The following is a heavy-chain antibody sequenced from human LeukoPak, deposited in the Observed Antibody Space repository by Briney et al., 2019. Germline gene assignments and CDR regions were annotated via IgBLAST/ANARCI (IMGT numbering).Heavy chain of an antibody. CDR1: GGSFSGYY. Sequence: NPSETLSLTCAVYGGSFSGYYWSWIRQPPGKGLEWIGEINHSGSTNYNPSLKSRVTISVDTSKNQFSLKLSSVTAADTAVYYCARLRKGVAAAGIDYWGQGTLVTVSS. CDR2: INHSGST. V-gene: IGHV4-34*01. D-gene: IGHD6-13*01. J-gene: IGHJ4*02. CDR3: ARLRKGVAAAGIDY.